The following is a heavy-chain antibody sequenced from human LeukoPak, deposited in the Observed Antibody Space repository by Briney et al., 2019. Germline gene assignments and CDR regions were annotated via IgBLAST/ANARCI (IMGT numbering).Heavy chain of an antibody. CDR3: ARGGSPLGYYFVMDV. J-gene: IGHJ6*02. V-gene: IGHV3-64*02. CDR1: GFTFSGYV. Sequence: GGSLRLSCAASGFTFSGYVMHWVRQAPGKGLEYVSAISKNGDNTYYADAVKGRFTISRDNSNNMLYLQMGSLRAEDTAIYYCARGGSPLGYYFVMDVWGQGTTVTVSS. D-gene: IGHD1-26*01. CDR2: ISKNGDNT.